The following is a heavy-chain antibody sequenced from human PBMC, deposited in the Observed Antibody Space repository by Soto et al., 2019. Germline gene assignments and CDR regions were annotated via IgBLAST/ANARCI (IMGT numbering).Heavy chain of an antibody. V-gene: IGHV1-18*01. D-gene: IGHD2-15*01. CDR3: ARSDCSGGSCYSYYFDY. CDR2: MNPNNGNT. Sequence: GASVKVSCKASGYTFTSYDINWVRQATGQGLEWMGWMNPNNGNTNYAQKLQGRVTMTTDTSTSTAYMELRSLRSDDTAVYYCARSDCSGGSCYSYYFDYWGQGTLVTVSS. J-gene: IGHJ4*02. CDR1: GYTFTSYD.